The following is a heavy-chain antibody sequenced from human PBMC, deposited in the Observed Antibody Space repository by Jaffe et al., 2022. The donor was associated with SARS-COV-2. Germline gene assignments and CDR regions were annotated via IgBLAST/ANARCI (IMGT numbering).Heavy chain of an antibody. V-gene: IGHV4-30-4*01. Sequence: QVQLQESGPGLVKPSQTLSLTCTVSGGSISSGDYYWSWIRQPPGKGLEWIGYIYYSGSTYYNPSLKSRVTISVDTSKNQFSLKLSSVTAADTAVYYCARELSGYDFYNWFDPWGQGTLVTVSS. CDR1: GGSISSGDYY. D-gene: IGHD5-12*01. CDR3: ARELSGYDFYNWFDP. J-gene: IGHJ5*02. CDR2: IYYSGST.